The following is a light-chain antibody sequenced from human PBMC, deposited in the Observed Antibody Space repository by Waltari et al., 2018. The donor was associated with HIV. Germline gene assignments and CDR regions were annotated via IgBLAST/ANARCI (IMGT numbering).Light chain of an antibody. CDR3: ATWDDSLSGVV. Sequence: QSVLTQPPSASGTPGQKVTISCSGSRSNIGSTDVVWYQQLPGAAPKLLMYRNDQRPSGVPDRFSGSKSGTSASLAISGPRSEDEADYTCATWDDSLSGVVFGGGTKLNVL. J-gene: IGLJ2*01. CDR1: RSNIGSTD. V-gene: IGLV1-47*01. CDR2: RND.